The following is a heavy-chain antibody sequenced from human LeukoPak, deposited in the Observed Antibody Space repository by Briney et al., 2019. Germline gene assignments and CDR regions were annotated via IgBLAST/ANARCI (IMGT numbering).Heavy chain of an antibody. J-gene: IGHJ4*02. D-gene: IGHD6-13*01. CDR3: ARDAQDTYTSSWPRPCYFDY. CDR2: IWYDGSNK. Sequence: PGRSLRLSCAASGFTFSSYGMHWVRQAPGKGLEWVAVIWYDGSNKYYADSVKGRFTISRDNSKNTMFLQMNSLRAEDTAVYYCARDAQDTYTSSWPRPCYFDYWGQGILVTVSS. CDR1: GFTFSSYG. V-gene: IGHV3-33*08.